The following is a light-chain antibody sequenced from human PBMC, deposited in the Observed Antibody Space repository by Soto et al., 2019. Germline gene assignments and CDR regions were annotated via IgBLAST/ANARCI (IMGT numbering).Light chain of an antibody. CDR2: DDS. Sequence: SYELPQPPSLSVAPGQTATITCGGDDIGSQTVHWYRLKPGQAPVLVVHDDSRRPSGTPDRVSGFNSGDTATLTISRVEAGDEANYDWHVWKAYRHHRVFGGGTKLTVL. CDR3: HVWKAYRHHRV. CDR1: DIGSQT. J-gene: IGLJ3*02. V-gene: IGLV3-21*02.